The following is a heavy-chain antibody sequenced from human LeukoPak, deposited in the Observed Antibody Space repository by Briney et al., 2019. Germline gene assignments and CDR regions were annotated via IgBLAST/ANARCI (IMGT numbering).Heavy chain of an antibody. CDR2: IGGGGSVT. CDR3: ARDLANQLDDY. V-gene: IGHV3-48*01. CDR1: GFTFRDYS. Sequence: GGSLRLSCAASGFTFRDYSMNWLRQAPGKGLEWLSFIGGGGSVTYYADSVKGRFTISRDNAKSSVFLQMDSLRAEDTAVYYCARDLANQLDDYWGQGTLVTVSS. D-gene: IGHD2-2*01. J-gene: IGHJ4*02.